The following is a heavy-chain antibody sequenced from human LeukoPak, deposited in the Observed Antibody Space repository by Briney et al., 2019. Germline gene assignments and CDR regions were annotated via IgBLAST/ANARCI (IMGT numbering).Heavy chain of an antibody. CDR1: GYTFTSYY. V-gene: IGHV1-46*01. Sequence: ASVKVSCKASGYTFTSYYMHWVRQAPGQGLEWMGIINPSGGSTGYAQKFQGRVTMTRDTSTSTVYMELSSLRSEDTAVYYCARVSEGSGSYPTYFDYWGQGTLVTVSS. CDR3: ARVSEGSGSYPTYFDY. J-gene: IGHJ4*02. D-gene: IGHD3-10*01. CDR2: INPSGGST.